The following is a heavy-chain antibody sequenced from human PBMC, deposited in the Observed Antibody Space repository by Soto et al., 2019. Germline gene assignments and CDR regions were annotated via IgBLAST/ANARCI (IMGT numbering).Heavy chain of an antibody. CDR3: ARGWGGDYVDY. V-gene: IGHV3-53*01. Sequence: EVQLVESGGGLIQPGGSLRLSCAASGFTVSNNYMSWVRQAPGKGLEWVSVIYSGGSTYYADSVKGRFTISRDDSKNTVYLQMNSLRADDTAMYYCARGWGGDYVDYWGQGTLVTVSS. CDR2: IYSGGST. CDR1: GFTVSNNY. J-gene: IGHJ4*02. D-gene: IGHD3-10*01.